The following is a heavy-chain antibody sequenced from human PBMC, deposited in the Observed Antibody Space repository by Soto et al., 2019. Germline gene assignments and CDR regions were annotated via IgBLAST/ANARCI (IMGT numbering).Heavy chain of an antibody. D-gene: IGHD4-17*01. CDR3: ARDGDYYYFDY. V-gene: IGHV4-59*01. CDR2: IYYSGST. J-gene: IGHJ4*02. CDR1: GGSISNYY. Sequence: QVQLQESGPGLVKPSETLSLTCTVSGGSISNYYWSWIRQPPGKGLEWIGYIYYSGSTNYNPSLKSRVTISVDTSKNQFSLKLSSVTAADTAVYYCARDGDYYYFDYWGQGTLVTVSS.